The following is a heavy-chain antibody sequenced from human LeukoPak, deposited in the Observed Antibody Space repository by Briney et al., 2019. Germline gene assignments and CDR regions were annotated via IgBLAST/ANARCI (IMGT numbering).Heavy chain of an antibody. CDR1: GYTLTELS. J-gene: IGHJ6*03. CDR3: ATPSSIARRTGYYYYYMDV. Sequence: ASVKVSCKVSGYTLTELSMHWVRQAPGKGLEWMGGFDPEDGETIYAQKFQGRVTITTDESTSTAYMELSSLRSEDTAVYYCATPSSIARRTGYYYYYMDVWGKGTTVTVSS. V-gene: IGHV1-24*01. D-gene: IGHD6-6*01. CDR2: FDPEDGET.